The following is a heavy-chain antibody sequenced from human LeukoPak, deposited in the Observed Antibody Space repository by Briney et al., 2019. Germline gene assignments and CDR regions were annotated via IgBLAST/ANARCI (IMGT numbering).Heavy chain of an antibody. Sequence: PGGSLRLSCAASGFTFSSYGMHWVRQAPGKGLEWVAFIRDDGNNKLYADSVNGRFTSSKYNSKNTLYLHIHSLRAEDTAVYYCARDFLGGSSFSGGQGTLVTVSS. V-gene: IGHV3-30*02. D-gene: IGHD6-6*01. J-gene: IGHJ4*02. CDR1: GFTFSSYG. CDR2: IRDDGNNK. CDR3: ARDFLGGSSFS.